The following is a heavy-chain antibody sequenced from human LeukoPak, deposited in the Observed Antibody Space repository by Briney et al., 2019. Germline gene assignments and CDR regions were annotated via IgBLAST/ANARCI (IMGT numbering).Heavy chain of an antibody. CDR2: IRSTANGYAT. V-gene: IGHV3-73*01. Sequence: GGSLRLSCAASGFTFSGSALHWVRQASGKGLEWVGRIRSTANGYATAYAALVEGRFTISRDDSKNTAYLQMDSLKTEDTAVYYCTGNYYGSGSYADFDYWGQGTLVTVSS. D-gene: IGHD3-10*01. CDR3: TGNYYGSGSYADFDY. CDR1: GFTFSGSA. J-gene: IGHJ4*02.